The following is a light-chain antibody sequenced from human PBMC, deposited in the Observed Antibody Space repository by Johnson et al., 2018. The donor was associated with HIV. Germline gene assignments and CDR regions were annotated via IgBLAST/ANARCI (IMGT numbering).Light chain of an antibody. CDR1: SSNIGNNY. CDR3: GAWDSGLTAGV. Sequence: QSVLTQPPSVSAAPGQKVTISCSGSSSNIGNNYVSWYQQLPGTAPKLVIYDNNKRPSGIPDQFSGSKSGTSATLGITGLQTGDEADYYCGAWDSGLTAGVFGTGTKVTVL. J-gene: IGLJ1*01. V-gene: IGLV1-51*01. CDR2: DNN.